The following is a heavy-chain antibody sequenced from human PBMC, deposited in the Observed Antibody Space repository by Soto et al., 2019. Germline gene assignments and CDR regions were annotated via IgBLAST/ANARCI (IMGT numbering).Heavy chain of an antibody. J-gene: IGHJ6*03. CDR2: IKSKTDGGTT. V-gene: IGHV3-15*01. D-gene: IGHD6-6*01. CDR1: GFTFSNAW. Sequence: GGSLRLSCAASGFTFSNAWMSWVRQAPGKGLEWVGRIKSKTDGGTTDYAAPVKGRITISRSDSKNTLYLQMNSLKTEDTAVYYCTTRPRPETYYYYYYYMDVWGKGTTVTVSS. CDR3: TTRPRPETYYYYYYYMDV.